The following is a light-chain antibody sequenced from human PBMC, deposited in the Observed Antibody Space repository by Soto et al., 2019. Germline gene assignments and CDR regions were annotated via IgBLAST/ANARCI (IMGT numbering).Light chain of an antibody. CDR1: SSDVGGYNY. CDR3: SSYTSSSTLV. J-gene: IGLJ1*01. V-gene: IGLV2-14*01. Sequence: QPVLTQPASVSGSPGQSITISCTGTSSDVGGYNYVSWYQQHPGKAPKLMIYDVSNRPSGVSNRFSGSKSGNTASLTISGFQAEDEADYYCSSYTSSSTLVFGTGTKLTVL. CDR2: DVS.